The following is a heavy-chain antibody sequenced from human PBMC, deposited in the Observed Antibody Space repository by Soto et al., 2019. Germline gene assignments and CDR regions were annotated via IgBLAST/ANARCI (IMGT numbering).Heavy chain of an antibody. Sequence: LSETLSLTCTVSGGSISSYYWSWIRQPPGKGLEWIGYIYYSGSTNYNPSLKSRVTISVDTSKNQFSLKLSSVTAADTAVYYCARDAGGYCSSTSCYGWFDPWGQGTLVTVSS. V-gene: IGHV4-59*01. CDR1: GGSISSYY. CDR2: IYYSGST. CDR3: ARDAGGYCSSTSCYGWFDP. D-gene: IGHD2-2*01. J-gene: IGHJ5*02.